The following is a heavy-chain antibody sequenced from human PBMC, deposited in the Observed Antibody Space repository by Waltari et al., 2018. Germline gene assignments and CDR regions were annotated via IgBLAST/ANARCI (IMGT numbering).Heavy chain of an antibody. CDR2: TSYDGSQE. D-gene: IGHD3-16*01. J-gene: IGHJ4*02. V-gene: IGHV3-30*18. Sequence: QVQLVESGGGVVQPGRSLRLSCAASGLTFSRYGMHWDRQAPGKGLEWVAGTSYDGSQESYGDSVRGRFTISRDNSKDTLYLQLNRLGAEDTAVYYCAKDLGIALANLAYWGQGTLVTVSS. CDR1: GLTFSRYG. CDR3: AKDLGIALANLAY.